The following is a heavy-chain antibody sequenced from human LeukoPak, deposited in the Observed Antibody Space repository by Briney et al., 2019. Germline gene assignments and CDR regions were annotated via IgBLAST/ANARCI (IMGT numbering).Heavy chain of an antibody. J-gene: IGHJ4*02. V-gene: IGHV1-46*01. CDR1: GYTFTSYY. CDR2: INPSGGST. D-gene: IGHD6-13*01. Sequence: ASVKVSCKTSGYTFTSYYMHWVRQAPGQGLEWMGIINPSGGSTSYAQKFQGRVTMTEDTSTDTAYMELSSLRSEDTAVYNCATGGYSSSWYSLDYWGQGTLVTVSS. CDR3: ATGGYSSSWYSLDY.